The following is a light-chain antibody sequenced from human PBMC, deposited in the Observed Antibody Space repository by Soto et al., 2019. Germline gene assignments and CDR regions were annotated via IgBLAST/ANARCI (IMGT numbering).Light chain of an antibody. CDR2: AAS. CDR1: QSISSH. Sequence: DIQMTQSPSSLSASVGDRVTITCRASQSISSHLNWYQQKPGNAPKGLISAASSLQSGVPSRFSGSGSGTDFTLTISSLQPEDYATYYCQQSYSSLYTFGQGTKLEIK. V-gene: IGKV1-39*01. CDR3: QQSYSSLYT. J-gene: IGKJ2*01.